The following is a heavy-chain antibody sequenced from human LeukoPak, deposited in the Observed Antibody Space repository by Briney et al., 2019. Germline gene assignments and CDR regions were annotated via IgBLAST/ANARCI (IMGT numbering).Heavy chain of an antibody. J-gene: IGHJ4*02. Sequence: PSQTLSLTCTVSGGSISSGDYYWSWIRQPPGKGLEWIGYIYYSGSTNYNPSLKSRVTISVDTSKNQFSLKLSSVTAADTAVYYCARVFSWGMARREGGYYFDYWGQGTLVTVSS. V-gene: IGHV4-30-4*08. CDR2: IYYSGST. CDR3: ARVFSWGMARREGGYYFDY. CDR1: GGSISSGDYY. D-gene: IGHD6-6*01.